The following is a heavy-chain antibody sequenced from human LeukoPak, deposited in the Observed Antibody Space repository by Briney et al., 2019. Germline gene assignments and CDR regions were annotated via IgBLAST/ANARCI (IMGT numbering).Heavy chain of an antibody. Sequence: GASVKVSCKASGGTFSSYAISWVRQAPGQGLEWMGRIIPILGIANYAQKFQGRVTITADKSTSTAYMELGSLRFDDTAVYYCARGGLLSGYYFPPSDCWGQGTLVTVSS. D-gene: IGHD3-3*01. J-gene: IGHJ4*02. CDR2: IIPILGIA. V-gene: IGHV1-69*04. CDR1: GGTFSSYA. CDR3: ARGGLLSGYYFPPSDC.